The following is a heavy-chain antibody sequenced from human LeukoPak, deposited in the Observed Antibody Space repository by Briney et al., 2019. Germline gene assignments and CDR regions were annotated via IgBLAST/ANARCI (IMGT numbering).Heavy chain of an antibody. CDR2: ISFDGRNK. Sequence: GGSLRLSCAASGSPFSSYAMHWVRQAPGKGLEWVAVISFDGRNKHYTDSVEGRFTISRDNSKDTLYLQMDSLRVDDTAVYYCARRYCSGGSCCSDYWGQGTLVTVSS. D-gene: IGHD2-15*01. V-gene: IGHV3-30*04. CDR3: ARRYCSGGSCCSDY. J-gene: IGHJ4*02. CDR1: GSPFSSYA.